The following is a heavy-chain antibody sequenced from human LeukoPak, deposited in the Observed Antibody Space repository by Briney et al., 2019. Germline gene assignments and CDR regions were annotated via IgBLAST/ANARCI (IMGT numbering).Heavy chain of an antibody. J-gene: IGHJ5*02. CDR1: GGSISSGDYY. CDR3: ARGSSGSWLVA. Sequence: SETLSLTCTVSGGSISSGDYYWSWIRQPPGKGLEWIGYIYYSGSTYYNPSLKSRATISVDKSKNQFSLKLSSVTAADTAVYYCARGSSGSWLVAWGQGTLVTVSS. V-gene: IGHV4-30-4*01. CDR2: IYYSGST. D-gene: IGHD6-13*01.